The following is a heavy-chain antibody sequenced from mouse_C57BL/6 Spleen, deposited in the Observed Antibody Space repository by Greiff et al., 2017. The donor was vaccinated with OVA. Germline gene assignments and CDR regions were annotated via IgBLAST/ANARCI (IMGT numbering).Heavy chain of an antibody. V-gene: IGHV5-6*01. D-gene: IGHD1-1*01. Sequence: EVHLVESGGDLVKPGGSLKLSCAASGFTFSSYGMSWVRQTPDKRLEWVATISSGGSYTYYPDSVKGRFTISRDNAKNTLYLQMSSLKSEDKGMYDGARQRGSSYRYCDVWGKGTTVTVSS. CDR2: ISSGGSYT. CDR3: ARQRGSSYRYCDV. CDR1: GFTFSSYG. J-gene: IGHJ1*03.